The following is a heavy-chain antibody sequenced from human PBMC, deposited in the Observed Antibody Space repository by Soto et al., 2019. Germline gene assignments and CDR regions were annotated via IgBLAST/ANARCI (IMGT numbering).Heavy chain of an antibody. CDR1: GGSISSYY. J-gene: IGHJ6*03. CDR2: IYYSGST. V-gene: IGHV4-59*01. CDR3: ARTHGSSWHDRLEYYYYYMDV. Sequence: SETLSLTCTVSGGSISSYYWSWIRQPPGKGLEWIGYIYYSGSTNYNPSLKSRVTISVDTSKNQFSLKLSSVTAADTAVYYCARTHGSSWHDRLEYYYYYMDVWGKGTTVTVSS. D-gene: IGHD6-13*01.